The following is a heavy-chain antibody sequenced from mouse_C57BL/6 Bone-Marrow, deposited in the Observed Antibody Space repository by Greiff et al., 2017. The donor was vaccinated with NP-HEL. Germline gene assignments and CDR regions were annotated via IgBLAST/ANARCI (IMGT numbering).Heavy chain of an antibody. V-gene: IGHV1-15*01. D-gene: IGHD1-1*01. CDR2: IDPETGGT. J-gene: IGHJ2*01. CDR1: GYTFTDYE. Sequence: QVQLQQSGAELVRPGASVTLSCKASGYTFTDYEMHWVKQTPVPGLEWIGAIDPETGGTAYNQKFKGKAILTADKSSSTAYMELRSLTSEDSAVYYCTRNLTTVVATPTYFDYWGQGTTLTVSS. CDR3: TRNLTTVVATPTYFDY.